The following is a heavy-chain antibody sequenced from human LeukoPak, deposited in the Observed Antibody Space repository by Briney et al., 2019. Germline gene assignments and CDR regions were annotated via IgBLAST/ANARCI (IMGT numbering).Heavy chain of an antibody. Sequence: SETLSLTCTVSAGSISNYYWSWIRQPPGKGLEWIGYIYYSGSTNYNPSLKSRVTISVDTSKNQFSLKLSSVTAADTAVYYCARLVAGTGEYNFDYWGQGTLVTVSS. V-gene: IGHV4-59*08. CDR3: ARLVAGTGEYNFDY. J-gene: IGHJ4*02. D-gene: IGHD6-19*01. CDR2: IYYSGST. CDR1: AGSISNYY.